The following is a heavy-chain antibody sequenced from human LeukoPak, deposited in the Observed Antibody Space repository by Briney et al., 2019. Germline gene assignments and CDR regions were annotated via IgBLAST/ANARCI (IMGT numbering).Heavy chain of an antibody. CDR3: ARSHNVYFDY. CDR1: GYIFTTYN. D-gene: IGHD5-24*01. Sequence: ASVKVSCKPSGYIFTTYNLHWVRQAPGQGLKWMGWISTSTGDTDYARNLRGRVTMSTDASTGTAYMELRRLRSDDTAVYYCARSHNVYFDYWGQGTLLTV. CDR2: ISTSTGDT. J-gene: IGHJ4*02. V-gene: IGHV1-18*04.